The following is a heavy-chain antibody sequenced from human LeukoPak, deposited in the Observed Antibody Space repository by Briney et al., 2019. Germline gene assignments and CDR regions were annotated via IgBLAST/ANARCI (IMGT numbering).Heavy chain of an antibody. Sequence: GGSLRLSCAASGFTFSAYWMTWVRQAPGKGLEWVANIKQDGSEKYYLDSVKGRFTISRDNSKNTLYLQMNSLRAEDTAVYYCAKGELWGGLYNYYYMDVWGKGTTVTVSS. D-gene: IGHD1-26*01. CDR1: GFTFSAYW. CDR2: IKQDGSEK. V-gene: IGHV3-7*03. CDR3: AKGELWGGLYNYYYMDV. J-gene: IGHJ6*03.